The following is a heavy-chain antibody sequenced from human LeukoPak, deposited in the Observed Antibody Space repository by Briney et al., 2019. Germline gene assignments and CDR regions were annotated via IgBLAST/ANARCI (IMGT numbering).Heavy chain of an antibody. Sequence: SVKVSCKASGGTFSRNAINWVRQAPGQGLEWMGRIIPINNIPNYAEKFQGRVTLTADKSTGIAYMELSSLRSEDTAVYYCARELRDFDWLDYYFQYWGQGTLVTVSS. CDR3: ARELRDFDWLDYYFQY. CDR2: IIPINNIP. J-gene: IGHJ4*02. V-gene: IGHV1-69*04. D-gene: IGHD3-9*01. CDR1: GGTFSRNA.